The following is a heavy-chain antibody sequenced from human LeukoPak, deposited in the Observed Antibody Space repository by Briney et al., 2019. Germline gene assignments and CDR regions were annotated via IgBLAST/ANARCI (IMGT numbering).Heavy chain of an antibody. CDR1: GGSFSGYY. J-gene: IGHJ4*02. D-gene: IGHD5-24*01. CDR2: INHSGST. Sequence: KPSETLPLTCAVYGGSFSGYYWSWIRQPPGKGLEWIGEINHSGSTNYNPSLKSRVTIAVDTSKNQFSLKLSSVTAADTAVYYCARGRGYNSIDYWGQGTLVTVSS. CDR3: ARGRGYNSIDY. V-gene: IGHV4-34*01.